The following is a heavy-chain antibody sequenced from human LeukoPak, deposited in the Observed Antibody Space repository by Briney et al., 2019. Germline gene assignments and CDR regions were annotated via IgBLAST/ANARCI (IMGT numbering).Heavy chain of an antibody. Sequence: GGSLRLSCSASGFSFSVYAMSWVRQAPGKGLYWVSAITASGGTTYYADSVKGRFTISRDNSKNTLYLQMNSLRAEDTAVYYCARDYCSGGSCPMNYFDYWGQGTLVTVSS. CDR2: ITASGGTT. CDR1: GFSFSVYA. D-gene: IGHD2-15*01. CDR3: ARDYCSGGSCPMNYFDY. V-gene: IGHV3-23*01. J-gene: IGHJ4*02.